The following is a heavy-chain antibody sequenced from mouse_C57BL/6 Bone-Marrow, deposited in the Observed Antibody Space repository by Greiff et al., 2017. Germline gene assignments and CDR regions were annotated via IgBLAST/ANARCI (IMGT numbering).Heavy chain of an antibody. CDR2: INPSTGGT. Sequence: VQLKQSGPELVKPGASVKISCKASGYSFTGYYMHWVKQSSEKSLEWIGEINPSTGGTSYNQKFKGKATLTVDKSSSTAYMQLKSLTSEDSAVYYCARYYGNFYYFDYWGKGTTLTVSS. D-gene: IGHD2-1*01. J-gene: IGHJ2*01. CDR1: GYSFTGYY. V-gene: IGHV1-43*01. CDR3: ARYYGNFYYFDY.